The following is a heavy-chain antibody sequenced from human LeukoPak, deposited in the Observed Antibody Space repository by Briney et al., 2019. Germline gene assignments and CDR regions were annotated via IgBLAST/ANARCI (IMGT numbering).Heavy chain of an antibody. CDR1: GYSISSGYY. CDR2: IYHSGST. CDR3: ARDGARCSGGSCRTLLSFDP. J-gene: IGHJ5*02. Sequence: KASETLSPTCTVSGYSISSGYYWGWIRQPPGKGLEGVGSIYHSGSTYYNPSLKSRVTISVDTSKNQFSLKLSSVTAADTAVYYCARDGARCSGGSCRTLLSFDPWGQGTLVTVSS. V-gene: IGHV4-38-2*02. D-gene: IGHD2-15*01.